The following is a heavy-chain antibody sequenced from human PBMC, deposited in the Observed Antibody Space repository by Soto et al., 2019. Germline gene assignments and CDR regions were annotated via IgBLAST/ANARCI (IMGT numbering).Heavy chain of an antibody. J-gene: IGHJ5*02. D-gene: IGHD4-4*01. CDR1: GCTFSSYA. V-gene: IGHV1-69*04. CDR2: IIPIIGII. Sequence: GASVKVSCKSSGCTFSSYAISWARHAPGQGLEWMGRIIPIIGIINYAQKFQGRVTISADKFTGTAYMELTGLRSDDTAVYYCAGDPDSHYNDSHASSYPWGQGTLVTVSS. CDR3: AGDPDSHYNDSHASSYP.